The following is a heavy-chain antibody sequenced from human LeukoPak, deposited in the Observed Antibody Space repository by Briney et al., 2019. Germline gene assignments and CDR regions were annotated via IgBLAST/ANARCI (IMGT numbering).Heavy chain of an antibody. CDR2: ISAYNGNT. D-gene: IGHD4-17*01. V-gene: IGHV1-18*01. J-gene: IGHJ4*02. Sequence: SVKVSCKASGYTFTSYGISWVRQAPGQGLEWMGWISAYNGNTNYAQKFKGRVTMTEDTSTDTAYMELRSLRSEDTAVYYCATRVDYGDPPFDYWGQGTLVTVSS. CDR1: GYTFTSYG. CDR3: ATRVDYGDPPFDY.